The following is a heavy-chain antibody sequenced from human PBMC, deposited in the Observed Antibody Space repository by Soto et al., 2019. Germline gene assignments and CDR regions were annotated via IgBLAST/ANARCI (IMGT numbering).Heavy chain of an antibody. V-gene: IGHV3-21*06. Sequence: GGSLRLSCEASGFRFNSYSMNWVRQAPQKGLEWVSLIDARSNYIYYADSVKGRFTISRDNARNSLYLQMDSLRVEDTAVYYCVRENEMAGATSAFEYWGQGTPVTSPQ. J-gene: IGHJ4*02. D-gene: IGHD1-26*01. CDR2: IDARSNYI. CDR3: VRENEMAGATSAFEY. CDR1: GFRFNSYS.